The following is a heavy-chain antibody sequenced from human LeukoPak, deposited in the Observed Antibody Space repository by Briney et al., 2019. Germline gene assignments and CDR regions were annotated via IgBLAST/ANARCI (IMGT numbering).Heavy chain of an antibody. D-gene: IGHD6-19*01. J-gene: IGHJ4*02. Sequence: PSETLSLTCTVSGGSISSYYWSWIRQPPGKGLEWIGYIYYSGSTNYNPSLKSGVTISVDTSKNQFSLKMSSVTAADTAVYYCARQRSSSGWTFDYWGQGTLVTVSS. CDR2: IYYSGST. V-gene: IGHV4-59*01. CDR3: ARQRSSSGWTFDY. CDR1: GGSISSYY.